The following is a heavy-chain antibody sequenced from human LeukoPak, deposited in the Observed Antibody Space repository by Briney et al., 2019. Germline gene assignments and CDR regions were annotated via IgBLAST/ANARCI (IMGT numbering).Heavy chain of an antibody. D-gene: IGHD3-22*01. CDR1: GYTFSNHD. CDR3: ARDRYYDSSGGYYYYYGMDV. V-gene: IGHV1-8*01. CDR2: MNPNSGAT. Sequence: ASVKVSCKASGYTFSNHDFNWMRQATGQGLEWMGWMNPNSGATGYAQKFQGRVTMTRDTSITTAYMELSSLTSEDTAVYYCARDRYYDSSGGYYYYYGMDVWGQGTTVTVSS. J-gene: IGHJ6*02.